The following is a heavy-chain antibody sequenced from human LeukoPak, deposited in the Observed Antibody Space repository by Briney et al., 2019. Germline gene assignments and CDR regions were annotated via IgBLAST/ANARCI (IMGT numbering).Heavy chain of an antibody. V-gene: IGHV4-4*07. J-gene: IGHJ4*02. CDR1: GGSISSYY. CDR3: AREAVYYYDSSGYFDI. D-gene: IGHD3-22*01. CDR2: IYTSGST. Sequence: SETLSLTCTVSGGSISSYYWSWIRQPAGKGLEWIGRIYTSGSTNYNPSLKSRVTISVDTSKNQFSLKLTSVTAADTAMYYCAREAVYYYDSSGYFDIWGQGTLVTVSS.